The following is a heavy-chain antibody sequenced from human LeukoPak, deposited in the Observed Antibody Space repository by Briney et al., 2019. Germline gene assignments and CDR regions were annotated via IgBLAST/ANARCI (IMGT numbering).Heavy chain of an antibody. J-gene: IGHJ4*02. V-gene: IGHV5-51*01. Sequence: GESLKISCKGSGYSFTSYWIGWVRQMPGKGLEWMGIIYPGDSDTRYSPSFQGQVTISADKSISTAYLQWSSLKASDTAMYYCARRGARSSSRGYYFDYWGQGTLVTVSS. CDR3: ARRGARSSSRGYYFDY. CDR2: IYPGDSDT. CDR1: GYSFTSYW. D-gene: IGHD6-6*01.